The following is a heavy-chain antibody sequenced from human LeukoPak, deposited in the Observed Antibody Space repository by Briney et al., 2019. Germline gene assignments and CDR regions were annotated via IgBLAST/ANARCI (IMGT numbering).Heavy chain of an antibody. J-gene: IGHJ6*02. Sequence: PSETLSLTCTVSGGSIRSSYYYWGWIRQPPGKGLEWIGYIYYSGSTNYNPSLKSRVTISVDTPKNQFSLKLSSVTAADTAVYYCARATAAAGTNYYYGMDVWGQGTTVTVSS. CDR2: IYYSGST. D-gene: IGHD6-13*01. CDR3: ARATAAAGTNYYYGMDV. CDR1: GGSIRSSYYY. V-gene: IGHV4-61*05.